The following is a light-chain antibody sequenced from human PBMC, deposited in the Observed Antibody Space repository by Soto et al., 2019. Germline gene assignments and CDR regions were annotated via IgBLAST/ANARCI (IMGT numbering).Light chain of an antibody. CDR1: YSNIGIND. CDR3: AAWDDSLNGPA. V-gene: IGLV1-44*01. J-gene: IGLJ2*01. Sequence: QSALTQPPSASGTPGQRVTVSCSGTYSNIGINDVHWYRQLSGTAPQILIYDTSQRATGVPDRFSGSRSGTSASLVISGLQTEDEADYHCAAWDDSLNGPAFGGGTK. CDR2: DTS.